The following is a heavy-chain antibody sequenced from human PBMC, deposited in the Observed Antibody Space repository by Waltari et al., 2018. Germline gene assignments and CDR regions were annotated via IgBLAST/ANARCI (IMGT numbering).Heavy chain of an antibody. Sequence: QVQLVQSGAEGRTPGASVRVSCKATGYTFSNYYHPWIRQAPGQGPEWVAMINPSGGGTVYAPKFQDRITVTRDTSTSTVYMELRSLRPEDTAVYYCARAGGGASYPAYWGLGTLVSV. D-gene: IGHD1-26*01. CDR1: GYTFSNYY. V-gene: IGHV1-46*01. CDR2: INPSGGGT. J-gene: IGHJ4*02. CDR3: ARAGGGASYPAY.